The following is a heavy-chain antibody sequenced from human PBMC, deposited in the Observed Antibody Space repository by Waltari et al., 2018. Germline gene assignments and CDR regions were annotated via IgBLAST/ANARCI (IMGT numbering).Heavy chain of an antibody. V-gene: IGHV3-33*06. Sequence: QVQLVESGGGVVQPGMSLSLSCAASGLSLSNFGLHWVRQAPGKGLEWLALTWFDGSKTYYADSVRGRFTISRDNSKNTLYLDINTLRVDDTAIYYCAKDAFGNTYLDHWGQGTLVTVSS. D-gene: IGHD3-10*01. CDR3: AKDAFGNTYLDH. J-gene: IGHJ5*02. CDR1: GLSLSNFG. CDR2: TWFDGSKT.